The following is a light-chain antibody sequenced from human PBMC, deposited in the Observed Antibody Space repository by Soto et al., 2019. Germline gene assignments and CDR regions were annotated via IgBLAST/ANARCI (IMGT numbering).Light chain of an antibody. CDR1: QSVRSSY. V-gene: IGKV3-20*01. CDR2: GAS. CDR3: QQYGSSPWT. Sequence: EIVLTQSPGTLSLSPGERATLSCRASQSVRSSYLAWYQQKPGQAPRLLIYGASSRATGIPDRFSGSGSGTDFTLTISRLEPEGFAVYYCQQYGSSPWTFGQGTKVEIK. J-gene: IGKJ1*01.